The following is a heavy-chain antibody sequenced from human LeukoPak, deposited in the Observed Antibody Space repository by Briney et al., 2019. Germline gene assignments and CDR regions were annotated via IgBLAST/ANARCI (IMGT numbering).Heavy chain of an antibody. CDR3: TRDQRNSWFYY. CDR2: IYYDGST. Sequence: SETLSLTCTVSGASVSSSSYYFSWIRQSPGKGLEWIGYIYYDGSTNYNPSLKSRVTISIDTSKNQFSLRLNSVTAADTAMYYCTRDQRNSWFYYWDLGTLVTVSS. D-gene: IGHD6-13*01. V-gene: IGHV4-61*01. J-gene: IGHJ4*02. CDR1: GASVSSSSYY.